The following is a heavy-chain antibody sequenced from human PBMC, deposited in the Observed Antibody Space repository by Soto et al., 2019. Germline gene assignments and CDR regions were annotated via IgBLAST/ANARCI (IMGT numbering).Heavy chain of an antibody. CDR1: GYTFANHW. V-gene: IGHV5-51*01. J-gene: IGHJ4*02. CDR3: ARRRRVLGATRGHRGDYVDL. CDR2: IYPGDSDT. Sequence: EVQLVQSGADVKKAGESLRISCAGSGYTFANHWIAWVRQMPGQGLEWMGVIYPGDSDTRYSPSFLGQVTISVAKSVSTAYHQWSDLKASDTAIDSGARRRRVLGATRGHRGDYVDLGGQGTLVLVSS. D-gene: IGHD3-10*01.